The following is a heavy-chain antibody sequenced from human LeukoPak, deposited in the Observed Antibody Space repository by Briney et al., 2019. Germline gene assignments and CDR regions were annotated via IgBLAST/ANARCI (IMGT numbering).Heavy chain of an antibody. CDR3: ARFVGACSGGSCYSDY. D-gene: IGHD2-15*01. CDR2: IYPGDSDT. CDR1: GYSFTSYC. V-gene: IGHV5-51*01. J-gene: IGHJ4*02. Sequence: GESLKISCKTSGYSFTSYCIGWVRQMSGRGLEWMGIIYPGDSDTRYSPSFQGQVTISADKSISTAYLQWNSLKASDTAMYYCARFVGACSGGSCYSDYWGQGTLVTVSS.